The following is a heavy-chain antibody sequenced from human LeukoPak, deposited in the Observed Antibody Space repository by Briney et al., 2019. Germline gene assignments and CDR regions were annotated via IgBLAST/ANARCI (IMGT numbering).Heavy chain of an antibody. CDR3: AREYIVVVVADIDWYFDL. V-gene: IGHV4-4*02. J-gene: IGHJ2*01. CDR2: IYHSGST. CDR1: GGSISSSNW. Sequence: ASGTLSFTCAVSGGSISSSNWWSWVRQTPGKGLEWIGQIYHSGSTNYNPSLKSRVTISVDKSKNQFSLRLTSVTAADTAVYYCAREYIVVVVADIDWYFDLWGRGTLVTVSS. D-gene: IGHD2-15*01.